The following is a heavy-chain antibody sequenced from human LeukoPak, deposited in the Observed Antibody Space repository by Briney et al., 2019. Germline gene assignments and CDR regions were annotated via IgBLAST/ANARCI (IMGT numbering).Heavy chain of an antibody. Sequence: GASVKVSCKASGYTFTGYYMHWVRQARGQGLEWMGCINPNSGGTNYAQKFQGRVIMTRATSISTAYMELSRLRSDDTAVYYCARADYYYYYMDVWGKGTTVTVPS. CDR2: INPNSGGT. CDR1: GYTFTGYY. J-gene: IGHJ6*03. CDR3: ARADYYYYYMDV. V-gene: IGHV1-2*02.